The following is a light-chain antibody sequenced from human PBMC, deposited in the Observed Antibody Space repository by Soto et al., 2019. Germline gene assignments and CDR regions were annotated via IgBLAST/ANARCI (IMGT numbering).Light chain of an antibody. V-gene: IGKV1-39*01. CDR1: QSINNF. Sequence: DVPVTQSPTSLSASVGDRVTITCRASQSINNFLNWYQVKPGGAPNLLIYAASRLESGVPSRFSGDGSGTDFSLTISNLQPEDFATYYCQHSDTTPSVTSGQGTRPDIK. J-gene: IGKJ5*01. CDR3: QHSDTTPSVT. CDR2: AAS.